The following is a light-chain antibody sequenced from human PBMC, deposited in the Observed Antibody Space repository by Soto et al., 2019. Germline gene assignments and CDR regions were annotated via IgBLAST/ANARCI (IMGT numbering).Light chain of an antibody. J-gene: IGLJ3*02. CDR2: EDN. CDR1: SSNIEDNY. CDR3: GTGDNSLRGGV. Sequence: QSVLTQPPSVSAAPGQKVTISCSGSSSNIEDNYVSWYQQLPGTAPKLLIYEDNRRPSGIPDRFSGSKSGTAATLGITGLQTGDEAEYYCGTGDNSLRGGVCGGVTKLTVL. V-gene: IGLV1-51*02.